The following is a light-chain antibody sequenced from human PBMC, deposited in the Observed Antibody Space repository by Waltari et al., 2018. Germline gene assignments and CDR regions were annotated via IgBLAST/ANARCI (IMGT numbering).Light chain of an antibody. Sequence: QSVLTQPSSVSGAPGQRVTISGNGSTSNIGPPYGFPWYQQVPGTVPRFLISGDSNRPSGVPDRFSASKSGTSASLAIADLHVEDEADYYCHSYDSSLSTWLFGGGTKLTVL. V-gene: IGLV1-40*01. CDR3: HSYDSSLSTWL. CDR1: TSNIGPPYG. J-gene: IGLJ3*02. CDR2: GDS.